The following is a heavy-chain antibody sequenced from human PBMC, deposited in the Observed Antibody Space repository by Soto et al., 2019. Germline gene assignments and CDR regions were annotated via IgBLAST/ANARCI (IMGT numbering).Heavy chain of an antibody. V-gene: IGHV3-30*18. D-gene: IGHD3-3*01. CDR2: ISYDGSNK. J-gene: IGHJ6*02. Sequence: GGSLRLSCTASGFTFSSYGMHWVRQAPGKGLEWVAVISYDGSNKYYADSVKGRFTISRGNSKNTLYLQMNSLRAEDTAVYYDAYDVWSGPMDVWGQGTTDTVSS. CDR3: AYDVWSGPMDV. CDR1: GFTFSSYG.